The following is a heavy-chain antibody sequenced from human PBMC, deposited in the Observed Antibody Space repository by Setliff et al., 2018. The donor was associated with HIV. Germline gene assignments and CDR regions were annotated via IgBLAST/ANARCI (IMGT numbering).Heavy chain of an antibody. CDR3: ATRAYDSSGYLRSRVPGAAFDI. CDR2: FDPEYDKT. CDR1: GYTLTELS. V-gene: IGHV1-24*01. J-gene: IGHJ3*02. D-gene: IGHD3-22*01. Sequence: GASVKVSCKVSGYTLTELSIHWVRQAPGKGLEWMGGFDPEYDKTFYAQKFQGRVTMSEDTSTDTAYMELTSLRSEDTAVYYCATRAYDSSGYLRSRVPGAAFDIWGQGTMVTVSS.